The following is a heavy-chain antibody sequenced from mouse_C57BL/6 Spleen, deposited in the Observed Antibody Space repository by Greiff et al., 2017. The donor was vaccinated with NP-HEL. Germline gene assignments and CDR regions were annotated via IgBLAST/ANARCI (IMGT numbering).Heavy chain of an antibody. J-gene: IGHJ3*01. Sequence: VQLQQPGAELVKPGASVKLSCKASGYTFTSYWMHWVKQRPGQGLEWIGMIHPNSGSTNYNEKFKSKATLTVDKSSSTAYMQLSSLTSEDSAVYYCARGGYGSSPFAYWGQGTLVTVSA. CDR3: ARGGYGSSPFAY. V-gene: IGHV1-64*01. CDR1: GYTFTSYW. D-gene: IGHD1-1*01. CDR2: IHPNSGST.